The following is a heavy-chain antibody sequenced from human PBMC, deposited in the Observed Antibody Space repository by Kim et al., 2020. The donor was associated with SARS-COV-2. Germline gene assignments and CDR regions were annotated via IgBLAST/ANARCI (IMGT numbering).Heavy chain of an antibody. V-gene: IGHV4-31*03. Sequence: SETLSLTCTVSGGSISSGGYYWSWIRQHPGKGLEWIGYIYYSGSTYYNPSLKSRVTISVDTSKNQFSLKLSSVTAADTAVYYCARERLGELSDAEYFDLWGRGTLVTVSS. CDR3: ARERLGELSDAEYFDL. CDR2: IYYSGST. D-gene: IGHD3-16*02. CDR1: GGSISSGGYY. J-gene: IGHJ2*01.